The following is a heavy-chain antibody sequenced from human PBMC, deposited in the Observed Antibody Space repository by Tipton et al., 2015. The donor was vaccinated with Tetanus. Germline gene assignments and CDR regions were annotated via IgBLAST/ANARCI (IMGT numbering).Heavy chain of an antibody. CDR1: GFAFSRFP. Sequence: SLRLSCAASGFAFSRFPMNWVRQAPGKGLEWVSGISESGDSIFYAESVKGRFSISRDNSRSTLFLQMNSLRADDTAIYYCAKEVLGVLNLWGKGTTVIVSS. CDR3: AKEVLGVLNL. V-gene: IGHV3-23*01. CDR2: ISESGDSI. D-gene: IGHD1-14*01. J-gene: IGHJ6*04.